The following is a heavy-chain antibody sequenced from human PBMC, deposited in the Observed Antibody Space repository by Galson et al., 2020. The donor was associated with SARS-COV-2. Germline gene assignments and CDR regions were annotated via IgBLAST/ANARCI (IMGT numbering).Heavy chain of an antibody. Sequence: GGSLRLSCAASVFTFSSYAMHWVRQAPGKGLEWVAVISYDGSNKYYADSVKGRFTISRDNSKNTLYLQMNSLRAEDTAVYYCARATPVGYFDYWGQGTLVTVSS. CDR1: VFTFSSYA. D-gene: IGHD4-17*01. V-gene: IGHV3-30*04. CDR3: ARATPVGYFDY. CDR2: ISYDGSNK. J-gene: IGHJ4*02.